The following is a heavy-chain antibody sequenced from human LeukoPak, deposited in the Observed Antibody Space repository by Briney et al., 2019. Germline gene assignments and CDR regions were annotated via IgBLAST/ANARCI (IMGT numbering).Heavy chain of an antibody. Sequence: GGSLRLSCAASGFTFSSYGMHWVRQAPGKGLEWVAFIRYDGNNKYYADSVKGRFTVSRDNSKNTLYLQMNSLRAEDTAVYYCARDLTIAAAGTGFDYWGQGTLVTVSS. CDR2: IRYDGNNK. CDR3: ARDLTIAAAGTGFDY. D-gene: IGHD6-13*01. J-gene: IGHJ4*02. CDR1: GFTFSSYG. V-gene: IGHV3-30*02.